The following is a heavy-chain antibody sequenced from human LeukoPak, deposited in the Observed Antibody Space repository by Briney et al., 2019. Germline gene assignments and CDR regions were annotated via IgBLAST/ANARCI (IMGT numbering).Heavy chain of an antibody. CDR3: AKLRGISESATDC. Sequence: PGGSLRLSCAASGFTFSNYAMNWVRQAPGKGLEWVSTISGSGGSTYYADSVKGRFTISRDNSKNTLFLQMNSLRAEDTAVYYCAKLRGISESATDCWGQGTLVTVSS. J-gene: IGHJ4*02. V-gene: IGHV3-23*01. D-gene: IGHD6-19*01. CDR1: GFTFSNYA. CDR2: ISGSGGST.